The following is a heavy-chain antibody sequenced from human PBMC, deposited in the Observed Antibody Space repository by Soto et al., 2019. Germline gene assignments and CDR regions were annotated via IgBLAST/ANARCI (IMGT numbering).Heavy chain of an antibody. Sequence: SETLSLTCAVYGGSFSGYYLSWIRQPPGKGLEWIGEINHSGSTNYNPSLKSRVTISVDTSKNQFSLKLSSVTAADTAVYYCARGSITMVRGVIFPTYYYYGMDVWGQGTTVTVSS. CDR1: GGSFSGYY. CDR3: ARGSITMVRGVIFPTYYYYGMDV. J-gene: IGHJ6*02. V-gene: IGHV4-34*01. D-gene: IGHD3-10*01. CDR2: INHSGST.